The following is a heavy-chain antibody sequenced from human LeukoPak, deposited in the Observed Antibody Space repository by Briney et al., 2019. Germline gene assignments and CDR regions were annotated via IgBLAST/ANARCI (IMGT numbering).Heavy chain of an antibody. CDR1: GGSISSYY. D-gene: IGHD3-9*01. CDR2: IYYIGIT. CDR3: ASLTLGQPLLQFDY. V-gene: IGHV4-59*01. Sequence: KPSETLSLTCTVSGGSISSYYWSWIRQPPGKGLEWIGYIYYIGITTYNPSLKSRVTMSVDTSKNQFSLKLSSVTAADTAVYYCASLTLGQPLLQFDYWGAGNLVTVSS. J-gene: IGHJ4*02.